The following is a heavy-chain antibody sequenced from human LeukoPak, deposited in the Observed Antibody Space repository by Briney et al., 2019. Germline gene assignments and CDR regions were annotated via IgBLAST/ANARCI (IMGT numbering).Heavy chain of an antibody. CDR1: GGSVSSGSYY. V-gene: IGHV4-61*01. J-gene: IGHJ3*02. D-gene: IGHD4-17*01. Sequence: SETLSLTCAVSGGSVSSGSYYWSWIRQPPGKGLEWIGYIYYSGSTNYNPSLKSRVTISVDTSKNQFSLKLSSVTAADTAVYYCARRGTSATNGGAFDIWGQGTMVTVSS. CDR3: ARRGTSATNGGAFDI. CDR2: IYYSGST.